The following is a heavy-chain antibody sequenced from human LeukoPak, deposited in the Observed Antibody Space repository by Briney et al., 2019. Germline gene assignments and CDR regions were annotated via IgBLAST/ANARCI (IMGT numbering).Heavy chain of an antibody. Sequence: SETPSLTCTVSGGSISSYYWSWIRQPPGKGLEWIGYIYYSGSTNYNPSLKSRVTISVDTSKNQFSLKLSSVTAADTAVYYCARGVGSSGSYSHFDYWGQGTLVTVSS. CDR2: IYYSGST. CDR3: ARGVGSSGSYSHFDY. J-gene: IGHJ4*02. V-gene: IGHV4-59*01. D-gene: IGHD1-26*01. CDR1: GGSISSYY.